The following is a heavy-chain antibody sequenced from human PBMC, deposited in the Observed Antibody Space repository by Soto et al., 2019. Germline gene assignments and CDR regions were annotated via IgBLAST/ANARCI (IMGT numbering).Heavy chain of an antibody. V-gene: IGHV3-53*01. Sequence: GGSLRLSCAASGFAVSANYVSWVRQAPGKGLEWVSLIYTDGTTYYADSVKGRFTFSRDNSKNSLYLQMNSLRAEDTAVYYCTRVSSPLPVKFFDPWGPGTLVTVSS. D-gene: IGHD6-6*01. CDR3: TRVSSPLPVKFFDP. J-gene: IGHJ5*02. CDR2: IYTDGTT. CDR1: GFAVSANY.